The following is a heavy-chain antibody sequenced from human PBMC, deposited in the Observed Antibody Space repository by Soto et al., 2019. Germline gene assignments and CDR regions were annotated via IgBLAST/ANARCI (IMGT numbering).Heavy chain of an antibody. D-gene: IGHD3-16*01. Sequence: QVQLVQSGAEVKKPGSSVKVSCKASRDTFSKYAFNWVRQAPGQGLEWMGWIIPIFGSRNYAEKLQGRVTITADESTSTAYMELRSLRFEDTAVYYCARGETYLGVWGQGTTVTVSS. V-gene: IGHV1-69*01. CDR2: IIPIFGSR. CDR1: RDTFSKYA. CDR3: ARGETYLGV. J-gene: IGHJ6*02.